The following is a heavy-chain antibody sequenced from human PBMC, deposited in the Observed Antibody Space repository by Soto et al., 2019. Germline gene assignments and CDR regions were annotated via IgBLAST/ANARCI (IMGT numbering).Heavy chain of an antibody. CDR2: IIPILGLA. CDR1: GGTFSSYT. J-gene: IGHJ3*02. D-gene: IGHD2-2*01. CDR3: ASWRYCSSTSCYGAFDI. V-gene: IGHV1-69*02. Sequence: QVQLVQSGAEVKKPGSSVKVSCKASGGTFSSYTISWVRQAPGQGLEWMGRIIPILGLANDAQMFQGRVTITADKSTSTAYMERSSLRSEDTAVYYCASWRYCSSTSCYGAFDIWGQGTMVTVSS.